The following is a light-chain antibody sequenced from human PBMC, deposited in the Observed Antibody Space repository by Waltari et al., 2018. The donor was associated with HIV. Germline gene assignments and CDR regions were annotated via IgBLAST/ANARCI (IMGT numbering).Light chain of an antibody. Sequence: QSALTQPASVSGFPGQSPILSSPGLPSDSRFQPHASWYQQYAANHPRLIIFDVNNPPSGISDRFSGSRSGNAAFLTFSGLQSGDEAHYYCASNRLDYTLIFGGGTKLTVL. CDR3: ASNRLDYTLI. CDR2: DVN. CDR1: PSDSRFQPH. J-gene: IGLJ2*01. V-gene: IGLV2-14*03.